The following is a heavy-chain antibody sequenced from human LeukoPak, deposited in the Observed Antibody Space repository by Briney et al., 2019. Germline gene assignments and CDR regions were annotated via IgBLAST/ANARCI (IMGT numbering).Heavy chain of an antibody. CDR1: GGSISSSSYY. V-gene: IGHV4-39*01. CDR2: IYYSGST. Sequence: SETLSLTCTVSGGSISSSSYYWGWIRQPPGKGLEWIGSIYYSGSTYYNPSLKSRVSISVDTSKNQFSLKLSSVTAADTAVYYCARLGGSGSYYIYYFDYWGQGTLVTVSS. CDR3: ARLGGSGSYYIYYFDY. J-gene: IGHJ4*02. D-gene: IGHD3-10*01.